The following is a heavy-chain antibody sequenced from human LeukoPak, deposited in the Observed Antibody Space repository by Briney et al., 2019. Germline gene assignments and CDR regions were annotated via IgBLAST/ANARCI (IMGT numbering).Heavy chain of an antibody. J-gene: IGHJ6*02. CDR1: GFTFSSYG. CDR3: AKDDRRDSGYVHYYYYYGMDV. V-gene: IGHV3-30*18. CDR2: ISYDGSNK. Sequence: GGSLRLSCAASGFTFSSYGMHWFRQAPGKGLEWVAVISYDGSNKYYADSVKGRFTISRDNSKNTLYLQMNSLRAEDTAVYYCAKDDRRDSGYVHYYYYYGMDVWAKGPRSPSP. D-gene: IGHD5-12*01.